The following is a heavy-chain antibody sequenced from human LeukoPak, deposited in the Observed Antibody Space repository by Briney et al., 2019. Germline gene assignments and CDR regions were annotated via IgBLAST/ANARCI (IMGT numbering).Heavy chain of an antibody. D-gene: IGHD4-17*01. CDR2: IIGSGAST. CDR3: AKVRVVGDYNWFFDL. CDR1: GFTFSNYA. J-gene: IGHJ2*01. V-gene: IGHV3-23*01. Sequence: PGGSLRLSCAASGFTFSNYAVSWVRQAPGKGLEWVSDIIGSGASTYYADSVKGRFTLSRDNSKNTLHLQMNSLRGEDTAIYHCAKVRVVGDYNWFFDLWGRGTQVTVSS.